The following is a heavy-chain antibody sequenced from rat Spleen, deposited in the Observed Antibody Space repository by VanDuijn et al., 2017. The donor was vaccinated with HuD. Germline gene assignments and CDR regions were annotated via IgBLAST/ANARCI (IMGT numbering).Heavy chain of an antibody. Sequence: VQLKESGPGLVQPSQTLSLTCTVSGFSLTNYGVSWVRQPPGKGLEWMGVIWTGGSTAYNSLLKSRQSISRDTSKSQVFLKRNSLQSEDTATYYCARDGPTDFDYWGQGVMVTVSS. J-gene: IGHJ2*01. CDR1: GFSLTNYG. D-gene: IGHD1-11*01. CDR2: IWTGGST. CDR3: ARDGPTDFDY. V-gene: IGHV2S63*01.